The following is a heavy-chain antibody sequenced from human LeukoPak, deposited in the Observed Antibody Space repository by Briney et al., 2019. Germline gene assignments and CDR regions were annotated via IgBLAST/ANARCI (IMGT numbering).Heavy chain of an antibody. V-gene: IGHV3-21*01. CDR3: ARGKETVVVPDLDY. D-gene: IGHD2-2*01. CDR1: GFTFSSYS. Sequence: RGSLRLSCAASGFTFSSYSMNWVRQAPGKGLEWVSSISSSSSYIYYADSVKGRFTISRDNAKNSLYLQMNSLRAEDTAVYYCARGKETVVVPDLDYWGQGTLVTVSS. J-gene: IGHJ4*02. CDR2: ISSSSSYI.